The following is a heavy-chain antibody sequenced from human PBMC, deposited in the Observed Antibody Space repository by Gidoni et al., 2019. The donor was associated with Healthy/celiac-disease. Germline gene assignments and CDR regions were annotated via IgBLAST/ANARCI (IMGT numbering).Heavy chain of an antibody. CDR2: INPNSGGT. Sequence: QVQLVQSGAEVKKPGASVKVSCKASGYTFTGYYMPWVRQAPGQGLEWMGWINPNSGGTNYAQKFQGRVTMTRDTSISTAYMELSRLRSDDTAVYYCARVVDYYDSSGYSKSVAFDIWGQGTMVTVSS. V-gene: IGHV1-2*02. J-gene: IGHJ3*02. D-gene: IGHD3-22*01. CDR1: GYTFTGYY. CDR3: ARVVDYYDSSGYSKSVAFDI.